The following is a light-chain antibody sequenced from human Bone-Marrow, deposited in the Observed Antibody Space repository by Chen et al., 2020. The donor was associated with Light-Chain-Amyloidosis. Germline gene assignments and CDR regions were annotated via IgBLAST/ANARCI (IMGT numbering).Light chain of an antibody. J-gene: IGLJ1*01. Sequence: QSALTQPASVSGSPGQPITISCTGTSSDVGGDNHVSWYQQHPDKAPKLMIYEVTNRPSWVPDRFSGSKSDNTASVTISGLQAEDEADYFCSSYTITNTLVFGSGNRVTVL. V-gene: IGLV2-14*01. CDR2: EVT. CDR1: SSDVGGDNH. CDR3: SSYTITNTLV.